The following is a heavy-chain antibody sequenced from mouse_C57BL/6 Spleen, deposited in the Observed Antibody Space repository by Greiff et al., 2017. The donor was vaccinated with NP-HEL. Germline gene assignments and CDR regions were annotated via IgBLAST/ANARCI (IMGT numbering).Heavy chain of an antibody. CDR2: IDPENGDT. CDR3: TAGDYGSSSFMDC. V-gene: IGHV14-4*01. Sequence: VQLQQSGAELVRPGASVKLSCTASGFNIKDDYMHWVKQRPEQGLEWIGWIDPENGDTEYASKFQGKATITADTSSNTAYLQLSSLTSEDTAVYYCTAGDYGSSSFMDCWGQGTSVTVSS. CDR1: GFNIKDDY. J-gene: IGHJ4*01. D-gene: IGHD1-1*01.